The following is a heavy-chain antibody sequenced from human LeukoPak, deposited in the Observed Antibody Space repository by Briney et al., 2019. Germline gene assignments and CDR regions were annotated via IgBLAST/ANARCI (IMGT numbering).Heavy chain of an antibody. D-gene: IGHD6-13*01. CDR3: ARQQNWFDP. CDR1: GGSISSHY. J-gene: IGHJ5*02. V-gene: IGHV4-59*11. CDR2: IYYSGST. Sequence: SETLSLTCTVSGGSISSHYWSWIRQPPGKGLEWIGYIYYSGSTNYNPSLKSRVTISVDTSKNQFSLKLRSETAADTAVYYCARQQNWFDPWGQGTLVTVSS.